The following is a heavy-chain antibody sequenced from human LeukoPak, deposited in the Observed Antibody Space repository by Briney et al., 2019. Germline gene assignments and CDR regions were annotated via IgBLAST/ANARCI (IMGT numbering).Heavy chain of an antibody. J-gene: IGHJ4*02. V-gene: IGHV4-59*08. D-gene: IGHD2-15*01. CDR1: GVSVSSHY. Sequence: SESLSLTCTVSGVSVSSHYWSWIRQPPGEGLEWSGYIYYIGRTDYNPSLESRVSMSMDASKNQFSLKLTSVTAADTAVYYCARLAFRGPVVADFDFWGQGMLVTVSS. CDR2: IYYIGRT. CDR3: ARLAFRGPVVADFDF.